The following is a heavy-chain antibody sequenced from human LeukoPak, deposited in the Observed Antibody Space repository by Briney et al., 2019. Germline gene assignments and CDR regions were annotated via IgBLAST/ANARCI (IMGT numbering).Heavy chain of an antibody. CDR1: GFTFSSYS. CDR2: ISTSSSTI. V-gene: IGHV3-48*01. Sequence: GGSLRLSCAASGFTFSSYSMNWVRQAPGKGLEWVSYISTSSSTIYDADSVSGRFTISRDNSKNTLYLQMNSLRAEDTAVYYCARDIPDFLGVVVPAGPEYWGQGTLVTVSS. CDR3: ARDIPDFLGVVVPAGPEY. D-gene: IGHD2-2*01. J-gene: IGHJ4*02.